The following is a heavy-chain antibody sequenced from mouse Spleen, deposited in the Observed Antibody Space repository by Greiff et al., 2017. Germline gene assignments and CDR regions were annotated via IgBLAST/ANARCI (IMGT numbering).Heavy chain of an antibody. J-gene: IGHJ4*01. CDR1: GYTFTDYY. Sequence: QVQLQQSGPELVKPGASVKISCKASGYTFTDYYINWVKQRPGQGLEWIGWIFPGSGSTYYNEKFKGKATLTVDKSSSTAYMLLSSLTSEDSAVYFCARATTMDGMSYAMDYWGQGTSVTVSS. V-gene: IGHV1-75*01. CDR2: IFPGSGST. D-gene: IGHD2-4*01. CDR3: ARATTMDGMSYAMDY.